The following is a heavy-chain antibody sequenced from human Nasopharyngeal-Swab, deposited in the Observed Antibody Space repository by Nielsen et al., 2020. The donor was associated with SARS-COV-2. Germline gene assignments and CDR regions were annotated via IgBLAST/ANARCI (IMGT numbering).Heavy chain of an antibody. CDR3: ARRTTTVYYYYYMDV. CDR1: SGSFSGYY. V-gene: IGHV4-34*01. D-gene: IGHD4-17*01. J-gene: IGHJ6*03. CDR2: VNHSGST. Sequence: GSLRLSCAVYSGSFSGYYWSWIRQPPGKGLERIGEVNHSGSTNYNPSLKSRVTILVDTSKNHFSLRLSSVTAADTAVYYCARRTTTVYYYYYMDVWGNGTTVTVSS.